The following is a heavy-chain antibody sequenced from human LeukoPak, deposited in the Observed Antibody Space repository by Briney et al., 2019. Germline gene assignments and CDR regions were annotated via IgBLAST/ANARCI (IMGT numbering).Heavy chain of an antibody. V-gene: IGHV6-1*01. D-gene: IGHD6-13*01. CDR2: TYYRSEWYN. CDR1: GYSVSSNSAA. J-gene: IGHJ4*02. CDR3: ARDQLNIAAAAPYYFDY. Sequence: SQTLSLTCAISGYSVSSNSAAWNWIRQSPSRGLEWLGRTYYRSEWYNDYAVSVKSRITINPDTSKNQFSLQLNSVTPEDTAVYYCARDQLNIAAAAPYYFDYWGQGTLVTVSS.